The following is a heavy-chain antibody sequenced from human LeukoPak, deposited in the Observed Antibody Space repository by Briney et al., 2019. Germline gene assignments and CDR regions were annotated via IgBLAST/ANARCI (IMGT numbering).Heavy chain of an antibody. Sequence: GGSLRLSCAASGLTFSSYAMSWVRQAPGKGLEWVSAISGSGGSTYYADSVKGRFTIPRDNAKNSLYLQMNSLRDEDTAVYYCARDPGNYYDSSGYYPIYFDYWGQGTLVTVSS. CDR3: ARDPGNYYDSSGYYPIYFDY. CDR2: ISGSGGST. CDR1: GLTFSSYA. V-gene: IGHV3-23*01. J-gene: IGHJ4*02. D-gene: IGHD3-22*01.